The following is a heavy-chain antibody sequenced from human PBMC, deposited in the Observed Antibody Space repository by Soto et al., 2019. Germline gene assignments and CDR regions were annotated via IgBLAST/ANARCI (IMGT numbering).Heavy chain of an antibody. CDR3: ANHWHQYFGELLFDS. Sequence: GGSLRLSCAVSGFPFSSYGIHWIRQAPGKGLEWVAFISYDGSKKYYAESVKGRFTISRDNSKNTLFLQMNSLRAEDTAMYYCANHWHQYFGELLFDSWGQGTLVTVSS. J-gene: IGHJ4*02. V-gene: IGHV3-30*18. CDR2: ISYDGSKK. CDR1: GFPFSSYG. D-gene: IGHD3-10*01.